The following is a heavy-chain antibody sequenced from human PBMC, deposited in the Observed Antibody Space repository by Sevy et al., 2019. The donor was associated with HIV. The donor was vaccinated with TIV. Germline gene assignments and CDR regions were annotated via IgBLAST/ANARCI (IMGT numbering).Heavy chain of an antibody. CDR2: ISHSGST. Sequence: SETLSLTCTVSGGSISGYYWSWIRQPPGKGLEWIGYISHSGSTDYNPSLKSRVTISVDTSKNQFSLKLNSVTAADTAVYYCARASWFWELGNYLDYWGQGTLVTVSS. J-gene: IGHJ4*02. CDR1: GGSISGYY. D-gene: IGHD3-10*01. CDR3: ARASWFWELGNYLDY. V-gene: IGHV4-59*13.